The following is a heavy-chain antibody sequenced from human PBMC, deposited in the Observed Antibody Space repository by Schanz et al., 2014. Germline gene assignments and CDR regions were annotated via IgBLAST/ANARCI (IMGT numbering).Heavy chain of an antibody. Sequence: EVQLVQSGGGLVQPGGSLRLSCAASGFNFSDYAMCWVRQAPGKGLEWVSAISGGGGTTYYTDSVKGRFTISRDNSKNTVYIQMNSLRAEDTAVYYCARGGPAYYFDDWGQGTLVTVSS. CDR1: GFNFSDYA. CDR3: ARGGPAYYFDD. J-gene: IGHJ4*02. V-gene: IGHV3-23*04. CDR2: ISGGGGTT.